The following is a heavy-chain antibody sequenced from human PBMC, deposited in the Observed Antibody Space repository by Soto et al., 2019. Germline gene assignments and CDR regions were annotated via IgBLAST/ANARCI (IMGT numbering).Heavy chain of an antibody. V-gene: IGHV1-3*01. CDR2: INAGNGNT. D-gene: IGHD5-18*01. CDR1: GYTFTSYA. CDR3: ARSPGYSYGDY. J-gene: IGHJ4*02. Sequence: QVQLVQSGAEVKKPGASVKVSCKASGYTFTSYAMHWVRQAPGQRLEWMGWINAGNGNTKYSQKFQGRVTITRDTSASTAYMELSSLRSEATAVYYCARSPGYSYGDYWGQGTLVTVSS.